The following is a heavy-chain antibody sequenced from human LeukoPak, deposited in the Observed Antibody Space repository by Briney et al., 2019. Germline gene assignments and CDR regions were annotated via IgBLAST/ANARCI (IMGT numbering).Heavy chain of an antibody. CDR3: AKSRYCSSTSCYPDY. CDR1: GFTFSSYA. J-gene: IGHJ4*02. Sequence: PGGSLRLSCAASGFTFSSYAMHWVRQAPGKGLEWVAVISYDGSNKYYADSVKGRFTISRDNSKNTLYLQMNSLRAEDTAVYYCAKSRYCSSTSCYPDYWGQGTLVTVSS. CDR2: ISYDGSNK. V-gene: IGHV3-30-3*01. D-gene: IGHD2-2*01.